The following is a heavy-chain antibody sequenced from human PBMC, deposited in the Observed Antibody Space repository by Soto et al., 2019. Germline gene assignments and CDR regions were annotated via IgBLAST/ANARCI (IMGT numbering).Heavy chain of an antibody. Sequence: PGGSLRLSCAASGFTFSSYAMSWVRQAPGKGLEWVSAISGSGGSTYYADSVKGRFTISRDNSKNTLYLQMNSLRAEDTAVYYCAKIQYYDILTGYSNYYYYGMDVWGQGTTVTVSS. V-gene: IGHV3-23*01. CDR2: ISGSGGST. CDR1: GFTFSSYA. CDR3: AKIQYYDILTGYSNYYYYGMDV. D-gene: IGHD3-9*01. J-gene: IGHJ6*02.